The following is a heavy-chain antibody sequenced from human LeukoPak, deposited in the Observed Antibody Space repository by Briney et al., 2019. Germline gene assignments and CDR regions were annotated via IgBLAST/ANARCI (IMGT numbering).Heavy chain of an antibody. J-gene: IGHJ4*02. D-gene: IGHD1-14*01. CDR2: ISSSTTI. V-gene: IGHV3-48*02. Sequence: GGSLRLSCAASGLPFSSYAMHWVRQAPGKGLEWVSYISSSTTIYYADSVRGRFTISRDNAKNSLYLQMNSLRDEDTAVYYCASGRVFDQWGQGTLVTVSS. CDR1: GLPFSSYA. CDR3: ASGRVFDQ.